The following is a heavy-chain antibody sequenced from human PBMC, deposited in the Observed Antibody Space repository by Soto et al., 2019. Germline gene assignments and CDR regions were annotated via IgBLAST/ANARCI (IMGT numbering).Heavy chain of an antibody. CDR1: GYTFTSYD. Sequence: ASVKVSCKASGYTFTSYDINWVRQATGQGLEWMGWMNPYSGNTDYAQKLQGRVTMTTDTSTSTAYMELRSLRSDDTAVYYCARAAFDYWGQGTLVTVSS. V-gene: IGHV1-8*01. J-gene: IGHJ4*02. CDR2: MNPYSGNT. CDR3: ARAAFDY.